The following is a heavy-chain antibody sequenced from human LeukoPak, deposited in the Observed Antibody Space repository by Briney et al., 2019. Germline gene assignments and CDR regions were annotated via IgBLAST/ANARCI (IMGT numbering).Heavy chain of an antibody. J-gene: IGHJ4*02. V-gene: IGHV3-48*03. D-gene: IGHD3-16*01. CDR2: IGSSGSTI. CDR1: GFTFSRYE. CDR3: ARDSSLGGIRDY. Sequence: GGSLRLSCAASGFTFSRYEMNWVRQAPGKGLEGVSYIGSSGSTIYYADSVKGRFTISRDTAKNSLYLQMNSLRAEDTAVYYCARDSSLGGIRDYWGQGTLVTVSS.